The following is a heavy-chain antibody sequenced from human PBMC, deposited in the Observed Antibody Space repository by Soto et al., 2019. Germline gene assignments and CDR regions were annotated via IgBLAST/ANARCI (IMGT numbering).Heavy chain of an antibody. CDR2: ISTYSGNT. CDR1: GYTFSSYS. Sequence: ASVKVSCKTSGYTFSSYSINWARQAPGQGLEWMAWISTYSGNTHYAERVQGRVTVTLDKSARTAFMEMRGLTSDDTAVYFCARDNGYYDLWGQGTLVTVSS. J-gene: IGHJ4*02. V-gene: IGHV1-18*04. CDR3: ARDNGYYDL.